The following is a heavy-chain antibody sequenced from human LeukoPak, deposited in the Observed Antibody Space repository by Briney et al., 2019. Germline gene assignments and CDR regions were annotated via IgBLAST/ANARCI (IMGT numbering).Heavy chain of an antibody. V-gene: IGHV1-2*02. Sequence: ASVKVSCKASGYTFTGYYMHWVRQAPGQGLEWMGWINPNSGGTNYAQKFQGRVTMTRDTSISTAYMELSRLRSEDTAVYYCARLPDYYDSSGSYWGQGTLVTVSS. J-gene: IGHJ4*02. CDR3: ARLPDYYDSSGSY. CDR2: INPNSGGT. CDR1: GYTFTGYY. D-gene: IGHD3-22*01.